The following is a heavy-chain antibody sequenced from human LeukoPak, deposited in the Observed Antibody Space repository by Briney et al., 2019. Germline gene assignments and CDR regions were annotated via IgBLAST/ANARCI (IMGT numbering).Heavy chain of an antibody. J-gene: IGHJ4*02. Sequence: SVKVSCKASGGTFSSYAISWVRQAPGQGLEWMGGIIPIFGTANYAQKFQGRVTMTTDTSTSTAYMELRSLRSDDTAVYYCALMVATEAPDYWGQGTLVTVSS. CDR2: IIPIFGTA. CDR3: ALMVATEAPDY. CDR1: GGTFSSYA. D-gene: IGHD5-12*01. V-gene: IGHV1-69*05.